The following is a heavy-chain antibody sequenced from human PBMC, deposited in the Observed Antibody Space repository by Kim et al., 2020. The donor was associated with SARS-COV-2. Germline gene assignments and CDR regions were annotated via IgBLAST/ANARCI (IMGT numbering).Heavy chain of an antibody. J-gene: IGHJ5*02. D-gene: IGHD3-10*01. CDR2: INHSGST. CDR3: ARMGITMVRGVPSNWFDP. V-gene: IGHV4-34*01. Sequence: SETLSLTCAVYGGSFSGYYWSWIRQPPGKGLEWIGEINHSGSTNYNPSLKSRVTISVDTSKNQFSLKLSSVTAADTAVYYCARMGITMVRGVPSNWFDPWGQGTLVTVSS. CDR1: GGSFSGYY.